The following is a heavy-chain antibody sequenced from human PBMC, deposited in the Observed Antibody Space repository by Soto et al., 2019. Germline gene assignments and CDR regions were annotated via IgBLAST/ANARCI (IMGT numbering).Heavy chain of an antibody. CDR3: ARGGVVAATDVYAYGMDV. D-gene: IGHD2-15*01. CDR2: ISYDGSNK. J-gene: IGHJ6*02. Sequence: PGGSLRLSCAASGFTFSSYAMHWVRQAPGKGLEWVAVISYDGSNKYYADSVKGRFTISRDNSKNTLYLQMNSLRAEDTAVYYCARGGVVAATDVYAYGMDVWGQGTTVTVSS. V-gene: IGHV3-30-3*01. CDR1: GFTFSSYA.